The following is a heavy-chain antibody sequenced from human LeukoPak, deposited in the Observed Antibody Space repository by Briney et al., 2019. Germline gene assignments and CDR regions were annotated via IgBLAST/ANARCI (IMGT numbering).Heavy chain of an antibody. J-gene: IGHJ4*02. D-gene: IGHD3-3*02. Sequence: GGSLRLSCAASGFTFSSYAMSWVRQAPGKELEWVSAISGSGGSTYYADSVKGRFTISRDNSKNTLYLQMNSLRAEDTAVYYCAKGRGNFGVVIPSLDYWGQGTLVTVSS. V-gene: IGHV3-23*01. CDR3: AKGRGNFGVVIPSLDY. CDR1: GFTFSSYA. CDR2: ISGSGGST.